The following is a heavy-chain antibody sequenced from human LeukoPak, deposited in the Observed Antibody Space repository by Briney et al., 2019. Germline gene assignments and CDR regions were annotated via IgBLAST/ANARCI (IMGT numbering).Heavy chain of an antibody. J-gene: IGHJ6*03. CDR2: INHSGST. V-gene: IGHV4-34*01. CDR1: GGSFSGYY. D-gene: IGHD6-6*01. CDR3: ARGSSSSPAYTDV. Sequence: SETLSLTCAVYGGSFSGYYWSWIRQPPGKGLEWIGEINHSGSTNYNPSLKSRVTISVDTSKNQFSLKLSSVTAADTAVYYCARGSSSSPAYTDVWGKGTTVTVSS.